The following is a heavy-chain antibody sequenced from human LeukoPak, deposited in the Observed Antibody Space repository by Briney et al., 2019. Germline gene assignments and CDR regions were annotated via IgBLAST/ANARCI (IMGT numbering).Heavy chain of an antibody. V-gene: IGHV3-15*01. CDR2: IKSRTDGGTT. D-gene: IGHD3-9*01. Sequence: GGSLRLSCAGSILTINNDWMNWVRQARGKGLEWVGRIKSRTDGGTTDYAAPVKVRFIISRDDPKNTLYLQMNSLKVEDTAVYFCATGRSDILTGFSNWGQGTLVTVSS. CDR3: ATGRSDILTGFSN. J-gene: IGHJ4*02. CDR1: ILTINNDW.